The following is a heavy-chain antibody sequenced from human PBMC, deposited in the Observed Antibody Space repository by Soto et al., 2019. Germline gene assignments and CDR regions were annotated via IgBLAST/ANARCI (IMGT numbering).Heavy chain of an antibody. CDR3: ARGAATKIVVVMYDTIEL. V-gene: IGHV1-69*12. CDR1: GATLDTFINFG. J-gene: IGHJ3*01. D-gene: IGHD3-22*01. Sequence: QVQLVQSGAEVKRPGSSVKVSCKASGATLDTFINFGITWVRRAPGQGLEWMGGIIPVFGTAHYAQEFQGRLTISADESTRTAYMELSGLRSEDTAVYYCARGAATKIVVVMYDTIELWGQGTMVPVSS. CDR2: IIPVFGTA.